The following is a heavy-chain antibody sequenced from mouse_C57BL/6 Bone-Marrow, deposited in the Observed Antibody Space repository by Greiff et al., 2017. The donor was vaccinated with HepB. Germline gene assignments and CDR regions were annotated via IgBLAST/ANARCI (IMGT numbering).Heavy chain of an antibody. Sequence: QVQLQQSGAELVRPGASVTLSCKASGYTFTDYEMHWVKQTPVHGLEWIGAIDPETGGTAYNQKFKGKAILTADKSSSTAYMELRSLTSEDSAVYYCTRRDSSNLYYLDYWGQGTTLTVSS. CDR2: IDPETGGT. D-gene: IGHD4-1*01. CDR1: GYTFTDYE. J-gene: IGHJ2*01. V-gene: IGHV1-15*01. CDR3: TRRDSSNLYYLDY.